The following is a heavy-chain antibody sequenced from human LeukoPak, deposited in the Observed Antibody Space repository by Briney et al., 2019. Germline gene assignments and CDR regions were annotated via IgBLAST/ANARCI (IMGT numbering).Heavy chain of an antibody. D-gene: IGHD3-16*02. J-gene: IGHJ4*02. CDR3: ARARVIPASFDD. CDR2: IYTSGRT. V-gene: IGHV4-4*07. Sequence: SETLSLTCTVSGGSISSYYWTWIRQPAGKGLEWIGRIYTSGRTFYNPSLKSRVTISMDTSMNQFSLRLNSVTAADTAVYYCARARVIPASFDDWGQGTLVTVSS. CDR1: GGSISSYY.